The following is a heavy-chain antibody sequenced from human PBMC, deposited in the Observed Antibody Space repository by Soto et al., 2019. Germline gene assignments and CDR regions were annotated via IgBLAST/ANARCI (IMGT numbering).Heavy chain of an antibody. V-gene: IGHV3-30*02. CDR2: ILYDGSKK. D-gene: IGHD3-3*01. CDR1: GFTFSSHG. CDR3: AKDQTYYDFWSGYPDY. Sequence: PGGSLRLSCAASGFTFSSHGMHWVRQAPGKGLEWVAVILYDGSKKYYAENVKGRITISRDNSKNKLYIQIKRMRAEDTAVYYCAKDQTYYDFWSGYPDYWGQGTLVTSPQ. J-gene: IGHJ4*02.